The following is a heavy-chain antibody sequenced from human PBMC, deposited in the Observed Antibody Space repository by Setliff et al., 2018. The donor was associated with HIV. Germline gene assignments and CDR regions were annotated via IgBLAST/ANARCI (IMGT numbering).Heavy chain of an antibody. V-gene: IGHV4-61*09. CDR2: IYASGST. CDR1: GGSINSGSYY. CDR3: ARDFKRYNSPCRFDP. J-gene: IGHJ5*02. Sequence: TLSLTCTVSGGSINSGSYYWNWIRQPAGKGLEWIGHIYASGSTNYNPSLKSRVTMSVDTSKNQFSLKLTSVTAADTAVYYCARDFKRYNSPCRFDPWGQGTLVTVSS. D-gene: IGHD6-13*01.